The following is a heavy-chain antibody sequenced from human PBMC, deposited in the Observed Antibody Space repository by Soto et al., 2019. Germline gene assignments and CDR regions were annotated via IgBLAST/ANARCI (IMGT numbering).Heavy chain of an antibody. D-gene: IGHD5-12*01. Sequence: QVQLVQSGAEVKKPGSSVKVSCKASGGTFSSYAISWVRQAPVQGLEWMGGIIPIFGTANYAQKFQGRVTITADESTSTAYMELSSLRSEDTAVYYCARTRSRYDWSSSFDYWGQGTLVTVSS. J-gene: IGHJ4*02. V-gene: IGHV1-69*01. CDR1: GGTFSSYA. CDR3: ARTRSRYDWSSSFDY. CDR2: IIPIFGTA.